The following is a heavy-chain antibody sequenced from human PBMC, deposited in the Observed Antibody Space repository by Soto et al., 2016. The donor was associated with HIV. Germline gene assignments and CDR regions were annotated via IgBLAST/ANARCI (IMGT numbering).Heavy chain of an antibody. CDR1: GFTFSNYA. D-gene: IGHD2-21*02. Sequence: VQLVESGGGVVQPGGSLRLSCAASGFTFSNYAMHWVRQAPGKGPEWAAIIWSDGSNTDYADSVKGRFTISRDNSQNTLYLQMNSLRAEDTAVFYCATGDGLPLDYWGQGTLVTVSS. J-gene: IGHJ4*01. V-gene: IGHV3-33*01. CDR2: IWSDGSNT. CDR3: ATGDGLPLDY.